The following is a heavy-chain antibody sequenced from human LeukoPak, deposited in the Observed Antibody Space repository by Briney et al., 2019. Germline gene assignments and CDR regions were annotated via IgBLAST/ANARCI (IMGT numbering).Heavy chain of an antibody. V-gene: IGHV1-2*06. CDR3: ARVTAGDDSSGYYIDY. Sequence: ASVKVSCKASGYTFTGYYMHWVRQAPGQGLEWMGRINPNSGGTNYAQKFQGRVTMARDTSISTAYMELSRLRSDDTAVYYCARVTAGDDSSGYYIDYWGQGTLVTVSS. CDR1: GYTFTGYY. D-gene: IGHD3-22*01. J-gene: IGHJ4*02. CDR2: INPNSGGT.